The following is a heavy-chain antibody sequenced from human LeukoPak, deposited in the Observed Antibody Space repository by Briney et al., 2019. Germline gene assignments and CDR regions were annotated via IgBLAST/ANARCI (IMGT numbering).Heavy chain of an antibody. CDR3: AKCGRAAAGLDY. Sequence: GGSLRLSCAASGFTFSSYGMHWVRQAPGKGLEWVAVISYDGSNKYYADSVKGRFTISRDNSKNTLYPQMNSLRAEDTAVYYCAKCGRAAAGLDYWGQGTLVTVSS. D-gene: IGHD6-13*01. J-gene: IGHJ4*02. CDR2: ISYDGSNK. CDR1: GFTFSSYG. V-gene: IGHV3-30*18.